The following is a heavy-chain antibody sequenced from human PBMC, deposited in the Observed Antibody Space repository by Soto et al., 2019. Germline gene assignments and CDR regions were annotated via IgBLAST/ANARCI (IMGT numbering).Heavy chain of an antibody. D-gene: IGHD3-22*01. CDR1: GGSISSGDYY. V-gene: IGHV4-30-4*01. J-gene: IGHJ3*02. CDR3: ARAPYYYDSSGSFDI. CDR2: IYYSGST. Sequence: SETLSLTCTVSGGSISSGDYYWSWIRQPPGKGLEWIGYIYYSGSTYYNPSLKSRVTISVDTSKNQFSLKLSSVTAADTAVYYCARAPYYYDSSGSFDIWGQGTMVTVSS.